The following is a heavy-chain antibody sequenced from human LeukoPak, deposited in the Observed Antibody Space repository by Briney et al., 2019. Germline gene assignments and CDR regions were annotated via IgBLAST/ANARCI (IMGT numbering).Heavy chain of an antibody. CDR1: GFTFSSYE. V-gene: IGHV3-48*03. CDR2: ISISGSTI. J-gene: IGHJ4*02. CDR3: AKGLDTATDY. Sequence: GGSLRLSCAASGFTFSSYETNWVRQAPGKGLEWVSFISISGSTIYYADSVKGRFTISRDNSKNTLYLQMNSLRAEDTAVYYCAKGLDTATDYWGQGTLVTVSS. D-gene: IGHD5-18*01.